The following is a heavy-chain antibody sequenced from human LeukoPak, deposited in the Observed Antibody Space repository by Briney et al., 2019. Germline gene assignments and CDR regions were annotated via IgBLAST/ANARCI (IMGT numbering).Heavy chain of an antibody. D-gene: IGHD6-13*01. Sequence: TGGSLRLSCAASGFTFDDYAMHWVRQAPGKGLEWVSLITGDGGRTYYADSVKGRFTISRDNSKNSLYLQMNSLRTEDTALYYCAKDPPGVGSTAAGFAGYWGQGTLVTVSS. V-gene: IGHV3-43*02. CDR2: ITGDGGRT. CDR3: AKDPPGVGSTAAGFAGY. CDR1: GFTFDDYA. J-gene: IGHJ4*02.